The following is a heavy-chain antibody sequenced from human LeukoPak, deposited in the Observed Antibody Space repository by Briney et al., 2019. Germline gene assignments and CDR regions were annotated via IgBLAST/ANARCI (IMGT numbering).Heavy chain of an antibody. CDR1: GFTFDDYT. V-gene: IGHV3-43*01. J-gene: IGHJ6*02. CDR3: AKDGCSSTSCYGETYGMDV. D-gene: IGHD2-2*01. Sequence: GGSLRLSCAASGFTFDDYTMHWVRQAPGKGLEWVSLISWDGGSTYYADSVKGRFTISRDNSKNSLYLQMNSLRTGDTALYYCAKDGCSSTSCYGETYGMDVWGQGTTVTVSS. CDR2: ISWDGGST.